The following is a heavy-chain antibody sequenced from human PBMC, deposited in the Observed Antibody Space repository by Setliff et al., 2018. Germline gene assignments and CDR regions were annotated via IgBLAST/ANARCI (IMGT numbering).Heavy chain of an antibody. Sequence: SETLSLTCTVSGGSISSGPYYWTWIRQPAEKGLEWIGHIDSSGNTNYNPSLKSRVTISGDTSKNQSSLRLQSVTAADTAVYYCARGRFQYVGDSFYFDYWGQGNLVTVSS. CDR1: GGSISSGPYY. V-gene: IGHV4-61*09. CDR3: ARGRFQYVGDSFYFDY. D-gene: IGHD4-17*01. J-gene: IGHJ4*02. CDR2: IDSSGNT.